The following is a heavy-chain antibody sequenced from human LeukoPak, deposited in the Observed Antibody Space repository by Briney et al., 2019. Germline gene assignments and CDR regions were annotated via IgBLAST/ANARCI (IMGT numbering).Heavy chain of an antibody. Sequence: ASVKVSCKASGGTLSSYAISWVRQAPGQGLEWMGRIIPILGIANYAQKFQGRVTITADKSTSTAYMELSSLRSEDTAVYYCARDQDIGSSSGWYVPTAFDYWGQGTLVTVSS. CDR3: ARDQDIGSSSGWYVPTAFDY. CDR1: GGTLSSYA. V-gene: IGHV1-69*04. D-gene: IGHD6-19*01. CDR2: IIPILGIA. J-gene: IGHJ4*02.